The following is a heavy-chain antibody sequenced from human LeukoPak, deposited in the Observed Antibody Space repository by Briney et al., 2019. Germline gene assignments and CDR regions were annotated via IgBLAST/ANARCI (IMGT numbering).Heavy chain of an antibody. Sequence: SETLSLTCTVSGDSISTSSSYWGWIRQPPGEGLEWIGSIYYSGSTYYNTSLKSRVTISVDTSKNQFSLKLSSVTAADTAVYYCARLAGYYYYYMDIWGKGTTVTISS. D-gene: IGHD6-25*01. CDR3: ARLAGYYYYYMDI. CDR2: IYYSGST. V-gene: IGHV4-39*07. J-gene: IGHJ6*03. CDR1: GDSISTSSSY.